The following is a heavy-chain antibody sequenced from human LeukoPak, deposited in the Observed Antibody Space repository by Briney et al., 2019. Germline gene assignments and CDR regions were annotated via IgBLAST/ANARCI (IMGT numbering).Heavy chain of an antibody. V-gene: IGHV3-7*03. Sequence: GGSLRLSCAASGFTFSSYWMSWVRQAPGKGLEWVANIKQDGSEKYYVDSVKGRFTISRDNAKNSLYLQMNSLRAEDTAVYYCAKDSVLYSNYVHLDYWGQGTLVTVSS. CDR3: AKDSVLYSNYVHLDY. CDR2: IKQDGSEK. D-gene: IGHD4-11*01. CDR1: GFTFSSYW. J-gene: IGHJ4*02.